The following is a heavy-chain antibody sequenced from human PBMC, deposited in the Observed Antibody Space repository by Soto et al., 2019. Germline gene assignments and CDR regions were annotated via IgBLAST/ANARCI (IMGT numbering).Heavy chain of an antibody. J-gene: IGHJ1*01. Sequence: QVQLVQSGAEVKKPGASVKVSCKASGYTLIGYYLHWVRLAPGQGLEWMGWVDPNSGDTTYAQKFQGRVTMTRDTSIRTAYMELTRLRSDDTAVYYCARAPQDYGDYGEYYQHWGQGTLVTVSS. CDR2: VDPNSGDT. CDR1: GYTLIGYY. D-gene: IGHD4-17*01. V-gene: IGHV1-2*02. CDR3: ARAPQDYGDYGEYYQH.